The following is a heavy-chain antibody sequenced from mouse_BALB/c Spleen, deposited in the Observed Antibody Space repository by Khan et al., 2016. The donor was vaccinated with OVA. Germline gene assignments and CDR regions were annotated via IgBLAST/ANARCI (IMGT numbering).Heavy chain of an antibody. CDR2: ISPVSGDT. D-gene: IGHD1-2*01. CDR3: ARRNYFGYTVAY. Sequence: QVQLKQSGAELARPGASVKLSCKASGYTFTDYYINWVKQRTGQGLEWIGEISPVSGDTYYNERFKGKATLTADKSSSTAYMQLSSLTSEASAVYFCARRNYFGYTVAYWGQGTLVTASA. CDR1: GYTFTDYY. J-gene: IGHJ3*01. V-gene: IGHV1-77*01.